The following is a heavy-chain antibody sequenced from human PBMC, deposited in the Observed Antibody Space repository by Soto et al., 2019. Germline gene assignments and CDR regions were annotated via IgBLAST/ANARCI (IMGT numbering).Heavy chain of an antibody. CDR1: CGSISSYY. Sequence: SETLSLTCTVSCGSISSYYWSWIRQPPGKGLEWIGYIYYSGSTNYNPSLKSRVTISVDTSKNQFSLKLSSVTAADTAVHYCARDQYYYGSGSYLGAFDIWGQGTMVTVSS. D-gene: IGHD3-10*01. J-gene: IGHJ3*02. CDR2: IYYSGST. CDR3: ARDQYYYGSGSYLGAFDI. V-gene: IGHV4-59*01.